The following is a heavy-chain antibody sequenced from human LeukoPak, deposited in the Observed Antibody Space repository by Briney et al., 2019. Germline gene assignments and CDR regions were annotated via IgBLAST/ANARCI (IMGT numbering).Heavy chain of an antibody. Sequence: SETLSLTCTVSGDSISSYYWTWIRQPPGKGLEWIGDIFHRGSTNYSPSLKSRVTISVDTSKNQFSLRLSSVTAADTAVYYCARVHRVTVIADDRCFFDIWGQGTMVTVSS. CDR1: GDSISSYY. D-gene: IGHD3-22*01. CDR3: ARVHRVTVIADDRCFFDI. J-gene: IGHJ3*02. V-gene: IGHV4-59*01. CDR2: IFHRGST.